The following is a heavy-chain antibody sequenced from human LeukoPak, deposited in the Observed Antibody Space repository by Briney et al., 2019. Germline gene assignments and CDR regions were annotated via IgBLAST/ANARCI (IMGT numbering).Heavy chain of an antibody. CDR1: GFTFRSYN. Sequence: PGGSLRLSCAASGFTFRSYNMNWVRQAPEKGLGWVSYITGGSTTIYYADSVKGRFTISRDNAKNSLYLQMNSLRAEDTAVYYCARDYSTVTTFFDYWGQGTLVTVSS. CDR2: ITGGSTTI. J-gene: IGHJ4*02. CDR3: ARDYSTVTTFFDY. D-gene: IGHD4-17*01. V-gene: IGHV3-48*01.